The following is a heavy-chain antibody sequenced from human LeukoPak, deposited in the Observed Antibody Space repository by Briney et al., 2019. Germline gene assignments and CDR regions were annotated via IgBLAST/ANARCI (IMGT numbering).Heavy chain of an antibody. J-gene: IGHJ4*02. CDR3: ARDVYSGYFDY. V-gene: IGHV3-48*03. CDR1: GFTFSSYE. CDR2: ISSSGSTI. Sequence: PGGSLRLSCAASGFTFSSYEMNWVRQAPGKGLEWVSYISSSGSTIYYADSVKGRFTISRDNAKNSLCLQMNSLRAEDTAVYYCARDVYSGYFDYWGQGTLVTVSS. D-gene: IGHD5-12*01.